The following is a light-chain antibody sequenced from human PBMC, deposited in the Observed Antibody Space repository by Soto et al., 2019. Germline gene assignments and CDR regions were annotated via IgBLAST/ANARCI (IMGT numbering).Light chain of an antibody. V-gene: IGLV2-14*01. Sequence: QSALTQPASVSGSPGQSITISCTGTSSDVGGYNYVSWYQQHPGKAPKLMIYEVSNRPSGVSNCFSGSKSGNTASLTISGLQAEDEADYYCSSYTSSITLYVFGTGTKLTVL. CDR2: EVS. J-gene: IGLJ1*01. CDR3: SSYTSSITLYV. CDR1: SSDVGGYNY.